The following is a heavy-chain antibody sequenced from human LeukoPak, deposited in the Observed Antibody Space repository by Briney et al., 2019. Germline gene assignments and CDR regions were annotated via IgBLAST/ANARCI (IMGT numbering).Heavy chain of an antibody. CDR3: ASQGRSSGRRRGGFHP. J-gene: IGHJ5*02. V-gene: IGHV4-39*01. Sequence: SETLSLTCTVSGGSISSSSYYWGWIRQPPGKGLEWIGSIYYSGSTYYNPSLKSRVTISVDTSKNQFSLKLSSVTAADTAVYYLASQGRSSGRRRGGFHPWGQGTLVNESS. D-gene: IGHD6-25*01. CDR2: IYYSGST. CDR1: GGSISSSSYY.